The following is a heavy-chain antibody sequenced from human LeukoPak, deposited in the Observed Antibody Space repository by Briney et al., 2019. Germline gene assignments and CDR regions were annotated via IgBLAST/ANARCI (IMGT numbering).Heavy chain of an antibody. D-gene: IGHD2-21*01. CDR2: IWYDGSNK. CDR1: GFTFSSYG. CDR3: ARVRGHKPTYYFDY. V-gene: IGHV3-33*01. Sequence: PGGSLRLSCAASGFTFSSYGVHWVRQAPGKGLEWVAVIWYDGSNKYYADSVKGRFTISRDNSKNTLYLQMNSLRAEDTAVYYCARVRGHKPTYYFDYWGQGTLVTVSS. J-gene: IGHJ4*02.